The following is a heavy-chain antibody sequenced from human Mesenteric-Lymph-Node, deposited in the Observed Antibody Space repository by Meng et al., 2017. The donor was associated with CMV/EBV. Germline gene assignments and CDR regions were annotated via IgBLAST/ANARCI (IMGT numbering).Heavy chain of an antibody. CDR2: VKPRDGAT. V-gene: IGHV1-2*02. J-gene: IGHJ3*01. CDR3: AREGRRSPNDAFDL. Sequence: ASGYTFTGNYIHWVRQAPGQGLEWMGWVKPRDGATNYAQKFQGRVTMTRDTSTSTAYMEVGRMTFDDTAVYYCAREGRRSPNDAFDLWGQGTMVTVSS. CDR1: GYTFTGNY.